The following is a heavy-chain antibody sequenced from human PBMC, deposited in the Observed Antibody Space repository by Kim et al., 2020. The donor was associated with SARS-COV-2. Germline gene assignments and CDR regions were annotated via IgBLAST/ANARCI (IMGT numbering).Heavy chain of an antibody. CDR2: MNPNSGNT. V-gene: IGHV1-8*01. CDR1: GYTFTSYD. CDR3: ARAPLGYCSSTSCYEAAFDI. D-gene: IGHD2-2*01. Sequence: ASVKVSCKASGYTFTSYDINWVRQATGQGLEWMGWMNPNSGNTGYAQKFQGRVTMTRNTSISTAYMELSSLRSEDTAVYYCARAPLGYCSSTSCYEAAFDIWGQGTMVTVSS. J-gene: IGHJ3*02.